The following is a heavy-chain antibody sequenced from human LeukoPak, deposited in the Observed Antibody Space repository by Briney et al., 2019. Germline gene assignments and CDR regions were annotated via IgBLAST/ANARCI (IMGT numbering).Heavy chain of an antibody. CDR1: GFTFSSYS. J-gene: IGHJ4*02. CDR2: ISSSSSYI. V-gene: IGHV3-21*01. D-gene: IGHD3-9*01. CDR3: AKGRFDWLLPTWYYFDN. Sequence: GGSLRLSCAASGFTFSSYSMNWVRQAPGKGLEWVSSISSSSSYIYYADSVKGRFTISRDNSKNTLYLQMNSLRVEDTAVYYCAKGRFDWLLPTWYYFDNWGQGTLVTVSS.